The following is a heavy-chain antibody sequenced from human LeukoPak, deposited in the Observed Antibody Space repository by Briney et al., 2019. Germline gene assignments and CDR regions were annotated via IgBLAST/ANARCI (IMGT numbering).Heavy chain of an antibody. CDR1: GFTFSSYS. V-gene: IGHV3-48*01. D-gene: IGHD3-10*01. Sequence: GGSPRLSCAASGFTFSSYSMLWVRQAPGKGLEWVSYISSSSSTIYYADSVKGRFTISRDNAKNTVYLQVISLTAEDTAVYYCAKDDAWLRFGEWSQGTLVTVSS. J-gene: IGHJ4*02. CDR2: ISSSSSTI. CDR3: AKDDAWLRFGE.